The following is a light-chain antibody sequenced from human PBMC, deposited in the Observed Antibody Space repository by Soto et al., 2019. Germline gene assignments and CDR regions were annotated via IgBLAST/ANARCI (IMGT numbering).Light chain of an antibody. CDR2: RAS. J-gene: IGKJ1*01. CDR1: QSLGDN. Sequence: EIVMTQSQATLAVSPGDTATLSCRASQSLGDNLAWYKQKPGQAPRLLIFRASSRAKGVPARFSASGSGTEFTLTISGLQSEDFAVYYCHQYNNWPPWTFGPGTKVVIK. V-gene: IGKV3-15*01. CDR3: HQYNNWPPWT.